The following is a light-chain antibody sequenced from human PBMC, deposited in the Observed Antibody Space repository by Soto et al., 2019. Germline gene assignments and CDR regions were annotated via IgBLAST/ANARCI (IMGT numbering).Light chain of an antibody. Sequence: EIVLTQSPGTLSLSPGERATLSCRASQSVSSSYLAWYQQKPGQAPRLLIYDTSRRASGISDRFSGSESWIDFTLTIRRVEPEDFAVFYCQQFGSSPPTFGQGTKVEIK. J-gene: IGKJ1*01. V-gene: IGKV3-20*01. CDR1: QSVSSSY. CDR2: DTS. CDR3: QQFGSSPPT.